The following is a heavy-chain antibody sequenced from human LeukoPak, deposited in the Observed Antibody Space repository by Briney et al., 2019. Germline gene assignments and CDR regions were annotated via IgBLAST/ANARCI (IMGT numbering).Heavy chain of an antibody. CDR2: INPSGDST. Sequence: ASVKVSCKASGYTFTSYYMHWVRQAPGQGLEWMGIINPSGDSTSYAQKFQGSVTLTRDMSTSTVYMELSSLRSEDTAVYYCARDRGYSYVFYYYMDVWGKGTTVTISS. CDR1: GYTFTSYY. V-gene: IGHV1-46*01. D-gene: IGHD5-18*01. CDR3: ARDRGYSYVFYYYMDV. J-gene: IGHJ6*03.